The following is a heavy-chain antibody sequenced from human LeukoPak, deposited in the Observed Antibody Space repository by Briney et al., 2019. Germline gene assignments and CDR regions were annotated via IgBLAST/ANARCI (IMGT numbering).Heavy chain of an antibody. D-gene: IGHD3-16*01. CDR2: ISSSGGTI. V-gene: IGHV3-11*01. Sequence: PGGSLRLSCSASGFTFSDSYMSWIRQVPGKGLEWISYISSSGGTIYYADSVKRRFTISRDNAKNSLYLQMNSLRAEDTAVYYCAKEGGDWGEGYFDYWGQGTLVTVSS. CDR1: GFTFSDSY. J-gene: IGHJ4*02. CDR3: AKEGGDWGEGYFDY.